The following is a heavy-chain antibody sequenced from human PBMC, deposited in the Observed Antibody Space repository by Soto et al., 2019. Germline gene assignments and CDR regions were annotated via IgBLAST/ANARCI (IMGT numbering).Heavy chain of an antibody. Sequence: EVQLVESGGGLVKPGGSLSLSCAASGFTFSNAWMTWVRQAPGKGLEWVGRIKSKTDGGTADYAAPLKGRLTISRDDSKNTLYLQVNSRETEDTAVYYCATYGGKPMRSDYWGQGSLGTVSS. CDR2: IKSKTDGGTA. J-gene: IGHJ4*02. CDR1: GFTFSNAW. D-gene: IGHD2-15*01. V-gene: IGHV3-15*01. CDR3: ATYGGKPMRSDY.